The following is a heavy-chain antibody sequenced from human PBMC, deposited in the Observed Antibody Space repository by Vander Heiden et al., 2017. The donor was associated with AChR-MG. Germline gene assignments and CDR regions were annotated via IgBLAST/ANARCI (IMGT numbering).Heavy chain of an antibody. CDR2: IGGSGATT. D-gene: IGHD1-20*01. CDR3: AKYGGRVGLPGVGISYHIDV. V-gene: IGHV3-23*01. J-gene: IGHJ6*01. CDR1: GFTFSSYA. Sequence: EVQLLESGGGLVQPGGSLTLSCAASGFTFSSYAMSWVRPAAGKGLEWVSSIGGSGATTHYTDSVKGRFTIARDNSKNTLYLQRNRLRDEEAAIYHCAKYGGRVGLPGVGISYHIDVWGQGTTVTVSS.